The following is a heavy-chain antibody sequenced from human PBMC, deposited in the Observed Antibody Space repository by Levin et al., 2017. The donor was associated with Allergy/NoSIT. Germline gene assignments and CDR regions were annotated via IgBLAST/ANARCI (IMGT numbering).Heavy chain of an antibody. J-gene: IGHJ3*02. CDR1: GFTFSSYW. V-gene: IGHV3-74*01. CDR2: TNSDGSST. Sequence: GGSLRLSCAASGFTFSSYWMHWVHQVPGKGLVWVSRTNSDGSSTVYADSVKGRFTISRDNAKNTLYLQMKSLRADDTAVYYCAGEPRSAFNIWGQGTMVTVSS. D-gene: IGHD6-25*01. CDR3: AGEPRSAFNI.